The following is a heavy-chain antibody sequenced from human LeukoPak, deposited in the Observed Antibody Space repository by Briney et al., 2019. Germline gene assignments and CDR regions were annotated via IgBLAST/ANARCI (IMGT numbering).Heavy chain of an antibody. D-gene: IGHD6-19*01. CDR3: AKDRYTSGHDAFDI. Sequence: GGSLRLSCAASGFTFSTYALSWVRQAPGKGLEWVSGISGSGGSSYFADSVKGRFTISRDNSKNTLFLQMNSLRAEDTAVYYCAKDRYTSGHDAFDIWGQGTMVTVSS. CDR1: GFTFSTYA. V-gene: IGHV3-23*01. J-gene: IGHJ3*02. CDR2: ISGSGGSS.